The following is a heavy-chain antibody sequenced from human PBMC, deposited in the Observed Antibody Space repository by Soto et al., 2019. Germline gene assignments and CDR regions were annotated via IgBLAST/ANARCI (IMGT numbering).Heavy chain of an antibody. J-gene: IGHJ4*02. CDR1: GYTFTGYY. CDR3: ARDLYALDY. CDR2: INPNSGGT. Sequence: ASVKVSCKASGYTFTGYYMHWVRQAPGQGLEWMGWINPNSGGTNYAQKFQGWVTMTRDTSISTAYMELSRLRSDVSAFYYCARDLYALDYWGQGTLVTVSS. D-gene: IGHD2-8*01. V-gene: IGHV1-2*04.